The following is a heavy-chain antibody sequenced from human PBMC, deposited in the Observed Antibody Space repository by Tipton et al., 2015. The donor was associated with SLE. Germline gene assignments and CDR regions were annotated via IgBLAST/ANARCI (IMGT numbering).Heavy chain of an antibody. CDR3: ARLPGAHYYDSSGYHDAFDI. CDR2: IYYSGST. D-gene: IGHD3-22*01. V-gene: IGHV4-39*01. CDR1: GGSISSSSYY. J-gene: IGHJ3*02. Sequence: TLSLTCTVSGGSISSSSYYWGWIRQPPGKGLEWIGSIYYSGSTYYNPSLKSRVTISVDTSKNQFSLKLSSVTAADTAVYYCARLPGAHYYDSSGYHDAFDIWGQGTMVTVSS.